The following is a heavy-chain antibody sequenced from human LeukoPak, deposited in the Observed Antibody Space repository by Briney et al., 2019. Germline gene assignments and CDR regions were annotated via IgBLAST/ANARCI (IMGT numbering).Heavy chain of an antibody. CDR3: AREAEGAAGHFDY. J-gene: IGHJ4*02. Sequence: SETLSLTCTVSGGSISSYYWSWIRQPPGKGLEWIGCIYYSGYTNYKSSLKSRVTISVDTSKNQFSLKLSSVTAADTAVYYCAREAEGAAGHFDYWGQGTLVTVSS. V-gene: IGHV4-59*01. D-gene: IGHD6-13*01. CDR2: IYYSGYT. CDR1: GGSISSYY.